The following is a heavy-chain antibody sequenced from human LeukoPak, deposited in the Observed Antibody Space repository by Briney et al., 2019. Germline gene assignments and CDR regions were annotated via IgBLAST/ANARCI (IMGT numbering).Heavy chain of an antibody. J-gene: IGHJ4*02. Sequence: GGSLRLSCAASGFTFSSHWMSWVRQAPGKGLEWVANIKQDGSEKYYVDSVKGRFTISRDNAKNSLYLQMNSLRAEDTAVYYCARSNWNYLDYWGQGTLVTVSS. CDR3: ARSNWNYLDY. CDR2: IKQDGSEK. V-gene: IGHV3-7*01. CDR1: GFTFSSHW. D-gene: IGHD1-20*01.